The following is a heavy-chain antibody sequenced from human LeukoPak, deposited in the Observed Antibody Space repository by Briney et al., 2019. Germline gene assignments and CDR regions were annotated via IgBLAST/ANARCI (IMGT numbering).Heavy chain of an antibody. J-gene: IGHJ4*02. CDR2: INPNSGGT. V-gene: IGHV1-2*02. Sequence: ASVKVSCKASGYIFTVYYMHWVRQAPGQGLEWMGWINPNSGGTNYAQKFQGRVTMSRDTSINTAYMEVSRLRSDDTAVYYCARVDPDSSSTLEVFDYWGQGTLVTVSS. CDR1: GYIFTVYY. D-gene: IGHD6-6*01. CDR3: ARVDPDSSSTLEVFDY.